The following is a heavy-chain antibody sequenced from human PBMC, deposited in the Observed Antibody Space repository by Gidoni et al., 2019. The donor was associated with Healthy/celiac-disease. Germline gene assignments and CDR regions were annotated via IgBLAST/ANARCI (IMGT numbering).Heavy chain of an antibody. Sequence: EVQLVESGGGLVQPGRSLRLSCAASGFTFDDYAMHWFRQAPGKGLEWVSGISWNSGSIGYADSVKGRFTISRDNAKNSLYLQMNSLRAEDTALYYCAKDSKVLWFGELSNWGQGTLVTVSS. J-gene: IGHJ4*02. V-gene: IGHV3-9*01. CDR3: AKDSKVLWFGELSN. D-gene: IGHD3-10*01. CDR1: GFTFDDYA. CDR2: ISWNSGSI.